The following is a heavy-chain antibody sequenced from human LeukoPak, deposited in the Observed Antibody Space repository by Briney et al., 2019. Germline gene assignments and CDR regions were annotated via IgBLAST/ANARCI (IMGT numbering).Heavy chain of an antibody. CDR2: IYHSGST. V-gene: IGHV4-38-2*02. CDR3: ARDGIVGARDSN. Sequence: SETLSLTCTVSGYSISSGYYWGWIRQPPGKGLEWIGSIYHSGSTYYDPSLKSRFTISVDTSKNHFSLKLSSVTAADTAVYYCARDGIVGARDSNWGQGTLVTVSS. CDR1: GYSISSGYY. J-gene: IGHJ4*02. D-gene: IGHD1-26*01.